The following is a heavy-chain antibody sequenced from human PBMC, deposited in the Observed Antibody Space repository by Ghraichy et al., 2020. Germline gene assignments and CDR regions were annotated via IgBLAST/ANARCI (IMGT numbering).Heavy chain of an antibody. D-gene: IGHD1-26*01. V-gene: IGHV4-30-2*01. CDR1: GGSISSGGYS. CDR3: ARDSGSYYYWFDP. J-gene: IGHJ5*02. Sequence: SETLSLTCAVSGGSISSGGYSWSWIRQPPGKGLEWIGYIYHSGSTYYNPSLKSRVTISVDRSKNQFSLKLSSVTAADTAVYYCARDSGSYYYWFDPWGQGTLVTVSS. CDR2: IYHSGST.